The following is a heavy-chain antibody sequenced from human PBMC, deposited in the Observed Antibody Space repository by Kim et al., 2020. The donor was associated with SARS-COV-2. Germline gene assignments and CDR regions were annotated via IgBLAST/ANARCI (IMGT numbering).Heavy chain of an antibody. D-gene: IGHD2-15*01. CDR2: ISYDGINK. Sequence: GGSLRLSCAASGFTFGTYGMHWVRQAPGWGLDCVAVISYDGINKDYADSVKGRFTISRDNSKNTLYLQMNSLRPEDTAVYYCAASVEGARGYFDYWGQGALVTVSS. CDR1: GFTFGTYG. CDR3: AASVEGARGYFDY. V-gene: IGHV3-30*03. J-gene: IGHJ4*02.